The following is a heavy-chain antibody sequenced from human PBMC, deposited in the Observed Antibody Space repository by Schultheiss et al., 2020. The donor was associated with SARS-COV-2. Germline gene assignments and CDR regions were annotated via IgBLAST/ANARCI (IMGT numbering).Heavy chain of an antibody. CDR1: GYSISSGYY. V-gene: IGHV4-38-2*01. Sequence: SETLSLTCAVSGYSISSGYYWGWIRQPPGKGLEWIGYIYHSGSTNYNPSLKSRVTISVDTSKNQFSLKLSSVTAADTAVYYCARNRPPHYWGQGTLVTVSS. CDR3: ARNRPPHY. CDR2: IYHSGST. J-gene: IGHJ4*02.